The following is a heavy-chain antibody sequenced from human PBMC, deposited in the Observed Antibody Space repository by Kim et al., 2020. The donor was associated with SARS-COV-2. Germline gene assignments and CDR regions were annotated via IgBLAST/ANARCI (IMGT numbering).Heavy chain of an antibody. D-gene: IGHD3-9*01. Sequence: SETLYLTCTVSGGSISSYYWIWIRQPPGKGMEWIGYIYYSGSTNYNPSRKSRVTISVDTSKNQFSLKLSSVTAADTSVHYCARQPWLLDRYSDYWGQGIL. V-gene: IGHV4-59*08. J-gene: IGHJ4*02. CDR3: ARQPWLLDRYSDY. CDR2: IYYSGST. CDR1: GGSISSYY.